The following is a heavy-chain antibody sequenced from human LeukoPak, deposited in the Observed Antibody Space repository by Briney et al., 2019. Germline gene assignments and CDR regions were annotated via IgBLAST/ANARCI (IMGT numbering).Heavy chain of an antibody. Sequence: PSETLSLTCTVSGGSISSYYWSWIRQPPGKGLEWIGYIYYSGSTNYNPSLKSRVTISVDTSKNQFSLKLSSVTAADTAVYYCARQRHSSSWYPYADYWGQGTLVTVSS. D-gene: IGHD6-13*01. V-gene: IGHV4-59*08. J-gene: IGHJ4*02. CDR3: ARQRHSSSWYPYADY. CDR2: IYYSGST. CDR1: GGSISSYY.